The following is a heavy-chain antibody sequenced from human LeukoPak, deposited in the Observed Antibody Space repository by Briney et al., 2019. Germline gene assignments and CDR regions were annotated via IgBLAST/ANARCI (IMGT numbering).Heavy chain of an antibody. J-gene: IGHJ4*02. CDR3: ARDMDYGGNSESPHDY. V-gene: IGHV1-46*01. CDR2: INPSGGST. CDR1: EDTFANYY. Sequence: ASVKVSCKASEDTFANYYIHWVCQAPGQGLEWMGIINPSGGSTSYAQKFQGRVTMTRDTSTSTVYMELSSLRSEDTAVYYCARDMDYGGNSESPHDYWGQGTLVTVSS. D-gene: IGHD4-23*01.